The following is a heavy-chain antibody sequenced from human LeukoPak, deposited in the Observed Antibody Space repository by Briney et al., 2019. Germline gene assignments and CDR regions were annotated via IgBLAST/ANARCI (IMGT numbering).Heavy chain of an antibody. V-gene: IGHV1-46*01. Sequence: ASVKVSCKASGYTFTSYYMHWVRQAPGQGLEWMGIINPSGGSTSYAQKFQGRVTMTRDTSTSTVYMELSSLRSEDTAVYYCARDGDYDILTGYSYNWFDPWGQGTLVTVSS. D-gene: IGHD3-9*01. CDR1: GYTFTSYY. CDR3: ARDGDYDILTGYSYNWFDP. J-gene: IGHJ5*02. CDR2: INPSGGST.